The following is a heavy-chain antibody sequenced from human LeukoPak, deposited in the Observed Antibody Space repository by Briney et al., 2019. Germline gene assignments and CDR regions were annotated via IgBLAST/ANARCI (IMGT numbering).Heavy chain of an antibody. V-gene: IGHV4-59*12. J-gene: IGHJ3*02. D-gene: IGHD3-22*01. CDR2: IYYSGST. Sequence: PSETLSLTCTVSGGSISSYYWSWIRQPPGKGLEWIGYIYYSGSTNYNPSLKSRVTISVDTSKNQFSLKLSSVTAADTAVYYCARFSIAVVITGAFDIWGQGTMVTVSS. CDR1: GGSISSYY. CDR3: ARFSIAVVITGAFDI.